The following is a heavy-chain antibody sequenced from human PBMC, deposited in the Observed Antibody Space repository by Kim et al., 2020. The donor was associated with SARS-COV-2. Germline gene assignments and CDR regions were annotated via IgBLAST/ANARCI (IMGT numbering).Heavy chain of an antibody. CDR2: IYSGGSST. CDR1: GFTFSSYA. D-gene: IGHD1-26*01. J-gene: IGHJ3*02. Sequence: GGSLRLSCAASGFTFSSYAMSWVRQAPGKGLEWVSVIYSGGSSTYYADSVKGRFTISRDNSKNTLYLQMNSLRAEDTAVYYCAKDLREWELPGDAFDIWGQGTMVTVSS. V-gene: IGHV3-23*03. CDR3: AKDLREWELPGDAFDI.